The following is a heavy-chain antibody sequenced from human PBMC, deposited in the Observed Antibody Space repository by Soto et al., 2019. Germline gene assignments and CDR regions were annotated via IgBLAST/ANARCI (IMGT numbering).Heavy chain of an antibody. CDR1: GFTFSSYS. CDR3: GRGYARCDY. D-gene: IGHD2-15*01. V-gene: IGHV3-7*03. CDR2: IKEDGSEK. Sequence: PGGSLRLSCVASGFTFSSYSMSWVRQAPGKGPEWVANIKEDGSEKYYVDSVKGRFTISRDNVKNSLYLQMNSLRAEDTAVYYCGRGYARCDYWGQGTLVTVSS. J-gene: IGHJ4*02.